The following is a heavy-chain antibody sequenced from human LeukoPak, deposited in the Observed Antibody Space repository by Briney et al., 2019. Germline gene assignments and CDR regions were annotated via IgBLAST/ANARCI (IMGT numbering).Heavy chain of an antibody. CDR1: GFTFSSYA. CDR3: AKGRLVPDY. J-gene: IGHJ4*02. D-gene: IGHD3-9*01. CDR2: ISGSDGRT. V-gene: IGHV3-23*01. Sequence: GGSLRLSCAASGFTFSSYAISWVRQAPGKGLEWVATISGSDGRTYYADSVRGRFTISRDNSKNTLYLQMNSLRAKDTAVYYCAKGRLVPDYWGQGILVTVSS.